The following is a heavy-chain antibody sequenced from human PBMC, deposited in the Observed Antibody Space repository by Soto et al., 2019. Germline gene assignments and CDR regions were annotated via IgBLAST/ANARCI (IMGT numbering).Heavy chain of an antibody. Sequence: QVQLVESGGGVVQPGRSLRLSCAASGFTFSGYGMQWVRQAPGKGLEWVAVIANDVSDQFYVDSVKRRFIISRDNSKNALYLEMNSLGAEDTARYYCTRSLGGSSYFVSDHWGQGTLVAVSS. CDR3: TRSLGGSSYFVSDH. J-gene: IGHJ4*02. V-gene: IGHV3-30*03. CDR1: GFTFSGYG. D-gene: IGHD2-15*01. CDR2: IANDVSDQ.